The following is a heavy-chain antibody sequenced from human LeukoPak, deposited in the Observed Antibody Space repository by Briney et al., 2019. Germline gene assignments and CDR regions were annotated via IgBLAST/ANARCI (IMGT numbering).Heavy chain of an antibody. Sequence: SETLSLTCTVSGGSTSSYYWSWIRQPAGKGLEWIGRIYTSGSTNYNSSLKSRVTMSVDTSKNQFSLKLSSVTAADTAVYYCARDQTYYYDSSGYFDYWGQGTLVTVSS. V-gene: IGHV4-4*07. J-gene: IGHJ4*02. CDR3: ARDQTYYYDSSGYFDY. CDR1: GGSTSSYY. CDR2: IYTSGST. D-gene: IGHD3-22*01.